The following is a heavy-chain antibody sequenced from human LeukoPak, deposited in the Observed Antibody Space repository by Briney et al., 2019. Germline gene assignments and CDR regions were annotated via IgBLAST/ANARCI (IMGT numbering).Heavy chain of an antibody. CDR2: ISNDGNNK. CDR3: VRDGDDFNFDY. Sequence: PGGSLRLSCAASGFTFSSYGMHWVRQGPGKGLEWVAVISNDGNNKYYADSVRGRFTISRDISKNTLYLQMNSLRAEDTAVYFCVRDGDDFNFDYWGQGSLVTVSS. V-gene: IGHV3-30*03. D-gene: IGHD5-24*01. CDR1: GFTFSSYG. J-gene: IGHJ4*02.